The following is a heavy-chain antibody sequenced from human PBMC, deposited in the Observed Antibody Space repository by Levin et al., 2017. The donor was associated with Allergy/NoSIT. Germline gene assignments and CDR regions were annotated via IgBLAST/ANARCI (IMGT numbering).Heavy chain of an antibody. Sequence: GGSLRLSCAASGFTFSSYGMHWVRQAPGKGLEWVAVISYDGSNKYYADSVKGRFTISRDNSKNTLYLQMNSLRAEDTAVYYCAKKKFSMVRGVVDVWGQGTTVTVSS. J-gene: IGHJ6*02. CDR2: ISYDGSNK. CDR1: GFTFSSYG. D-gene: IGHD3-10*01. V-gene: IGHV3-30*18. CDR3: AKKKFSMVRGVVDV.